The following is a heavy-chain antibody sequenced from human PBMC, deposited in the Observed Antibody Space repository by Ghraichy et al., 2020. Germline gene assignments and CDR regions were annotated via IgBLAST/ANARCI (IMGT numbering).Heavy chain of an antibody. Sequence: SETLSLTCTVSGGSISSSSYYWGWIRQPPGKGLEWIGSLYYSGSTYYNPSLKSRVTISVDTSKNQFSLKLSSVTAADTAVYYCARYGAAVAGHYWGQGTLVTVSS. CDR2: LYYSGST. CDR1: GGSISSSSYY. J-gene: IGHJ4*02. CDR3: ARYGAAVAGHY. V-gene: IGHV4-39*01. D-gene: IGHD6-19*01.